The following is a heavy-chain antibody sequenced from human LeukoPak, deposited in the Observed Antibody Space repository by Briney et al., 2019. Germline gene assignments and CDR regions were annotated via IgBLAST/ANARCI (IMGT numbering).Heavy chain of an antibody. Sequence: SETLSLTCTVSGGSISSSSYYWGWIRQPPGKGLERIGSIYYSESTYYNSSLKSRVAISLDTSKNQFSLKLNSVTAADTAVYYCAGTPYCSSDYCYRFYNGNDGFNVWGQGTRVTVSS. D-gene: IGHD2-2*01. CDR2: IYYSEST. CDR1: GGSISSSSYY. V-gene: IGHV4-39*07. J-gene: IGHJ3*01. CDR3: AGTPYCSSDYCYRFYNGNDGFNV.